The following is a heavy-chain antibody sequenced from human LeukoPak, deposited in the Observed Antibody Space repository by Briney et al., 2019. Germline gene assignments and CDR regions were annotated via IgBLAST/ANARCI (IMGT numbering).Heavy chain of an antibody. CDR2: IYYSGST. CDR1: GGSIGSYY. CDR3: ARDAGVGKDAFDI. V-gene: IGHV4-59*01. J-gene: IGHJ3*02. D-gene: IGHD7-27*01. Sequence: SETLSLTCTVSGGSIGSYYWSWIRQPPGKGLEWIGYIYYSGSTNYNPSLKSRVTISVDTSKNQFSLKLSSVTAADTAVYYCARDAGVGKDAFDIWGQGTMVTVSS.